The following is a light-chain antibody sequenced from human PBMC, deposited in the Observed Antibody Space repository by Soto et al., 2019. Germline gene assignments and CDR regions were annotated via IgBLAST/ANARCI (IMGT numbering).Light chain of an antibody. Sequence: EIVLTQSPGTLSLSPGERATLSCRASQSVSRNYLVWYQQKPGQAPRLLIYGASSRATGIPDRFIGSGSGTDFTLTISSLEPEDSAVYSCQQYGASPITLGQGTRLEIK. J-gene: IGKJ5*01. V-gene: IGKV3-20*01. CDR1: QSVSRNY. CDR3: QQYGASPIT. CDR2: GAS.